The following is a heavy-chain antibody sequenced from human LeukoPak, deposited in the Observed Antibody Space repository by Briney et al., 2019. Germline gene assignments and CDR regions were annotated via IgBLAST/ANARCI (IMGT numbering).Heavy chain of an antibody. D-gene: IGHD3-3*01. CDR2: IYPGDSDT. CDR3: ARSPMPYDFWSGYPRGYFDY. CDR1: GYSFTSYW. Sequence: GESLKISCKGSGYSFTSYWIGWVRQMPGKGLEWMGIIYPGDSDTRYSSSFQGQVTISADKSISTAYLQWSSLKASDTAMYYCARSPMPYDFWSGYPRGYFDYWGQGTLVTVSS. J-gene: IGHJ4*02. V-gene: IGHV5-51*01.